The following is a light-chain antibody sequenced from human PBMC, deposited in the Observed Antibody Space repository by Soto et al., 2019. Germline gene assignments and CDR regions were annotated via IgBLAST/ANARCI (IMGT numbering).Light chain of an antibody. CDR2: GAS. CDR1: QSVSSN. V-gene: IGKV3-15*01. CDR3: QQYKDWPPYT. Sequence: EVVMTQSPATLSVSPGERATLSCRASQSVSSNLAWYQQRPGQAPRLLIYGASTRATGIPARFSGSGSGTDFTLIISSLQSEDFAVYYCQQYKDWPPYTFGQGTKLEIK. J-gene: IGKJ2*01.